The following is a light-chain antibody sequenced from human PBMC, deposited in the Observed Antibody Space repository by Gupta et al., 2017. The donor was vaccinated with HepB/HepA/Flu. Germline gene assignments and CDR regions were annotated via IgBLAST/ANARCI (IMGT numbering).Light chain of an antibody. J-gene: IGKJ4*01. CDR3: QQRSNWPPVLT. V-gene: IGKV3-11*01. Sequence: PGERATLSCRASQSVSSYLAWYQQKPGQAPRLLIYDASNRATGIPARFSGSGSGTDFTLTISSLEPEDFAVYYCQQRSNWPPVLTFGGGTKVEIK. CDR2: DAS. CDR1: QSVSSY.